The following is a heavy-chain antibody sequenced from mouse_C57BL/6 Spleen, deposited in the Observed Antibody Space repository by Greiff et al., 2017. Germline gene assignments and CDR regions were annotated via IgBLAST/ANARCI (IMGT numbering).Heavy chain of an antibody. V-gene: IGHV1-7*01. J-gene: IGHJ3*01. D-gene: IGHD2-2*01. Sequence: VQVVESGAELAKPGASVKLSCKASGYTFTSYWMHWVKQRPGQGLEWIGYINPSSGYTQYNQKFKDKATLTADKSSSTAYMQLSSVTYEDSAGYCCARSCGYEEAWFADGGKGTLVTVSA. CDR1: GYTFTSYW. CDR2: INPSSGYT. CDR3: ARSCGYEEAWFAD.